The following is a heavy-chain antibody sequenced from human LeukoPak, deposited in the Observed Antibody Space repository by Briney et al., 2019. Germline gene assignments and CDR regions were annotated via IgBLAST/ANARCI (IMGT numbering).Heavy chain of an antibody. J-gene: IGHJ3*01. D-gene: IGHD1-1*01. Sequence: GESLKISCKASGYSFTRNWIGWVRQMPGKGVEWMAIVEPGDADTTKYSPSFEGHVTMSVDTSVSTAYLQWSSLRASDSALYYCARHRGWNDDDAFDLWGQGTMVIVSS. V-gene: IGHV5-51*01. CDR2: VEPGDADTT. CDR3: ARHRGWNDDDAFDL. CDR1: GYSFTRNW.